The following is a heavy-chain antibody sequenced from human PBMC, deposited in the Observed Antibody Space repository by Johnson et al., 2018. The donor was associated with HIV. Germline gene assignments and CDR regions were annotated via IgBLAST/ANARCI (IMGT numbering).Heavy chain of an antibody. CDR2: ISWNSGSI. V-gene: IGHV3-9*01. J-gene: IGHJ3*02. CDR1: GFTFDDYA. D-gene: IGHD2-2*01. CDR3: ATTFCTSCSVGKFGTFDI. Sequence: VQLVESGGGLVQPGRSLRLSCAASGFTFDDYAMHWVRQAPGKGLEWVSGISWNSGSIGYADSVKGRFTISRDDSKNTLHLQMNSLHTEDTAVYYCATTFCTSCSVGKFGTFDIWGQGTMVTGSS.